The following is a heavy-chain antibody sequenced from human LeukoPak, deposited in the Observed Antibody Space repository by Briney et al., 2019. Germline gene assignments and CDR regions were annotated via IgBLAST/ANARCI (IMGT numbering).Heavy chain of an antibody. CDR1: GFTVSSNY. D-gene: IGHD5-18*01. J-gene: IGHJ6*02. CDR2: IYSGGST. Sequence: PGGSRRLSCAASGFTVSSNYMSWVRQAPGKGLEWDSVIYSGGSTYYADSVKGRFTISRHNSKNTLYLQMNSLRAEDTAVYYCARDYRYRADTAMVNYYYYGMDVWGQGTTVTVSS. CDR3: ARDYRYRADTAMVNYYYYGMDV. V-gene: IGHV3-53*04.